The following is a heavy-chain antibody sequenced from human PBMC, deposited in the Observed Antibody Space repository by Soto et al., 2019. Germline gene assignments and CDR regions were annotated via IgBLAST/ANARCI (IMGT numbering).Heavy chain of an antibody. CDR2: IRGDGGAT. Sequence: DVHLLESGGGLVQPGGSLRLSCVASGFTLSDYDMGWVRQAPGKGLEWVSLIRGDGGATYYARSLEGRLTISRDTSENTLYLQMNSLRVEDTALYYCAKDRRGGAYPAFDLWGQGTLVTVSS. CDR1: GFTLSDYD. CDR3: AKDRRGGAYPAFDL. V-gene: IGHV3-23*01. D-gene: IGHD2-21*01. J-gene: IGHJ3*01.